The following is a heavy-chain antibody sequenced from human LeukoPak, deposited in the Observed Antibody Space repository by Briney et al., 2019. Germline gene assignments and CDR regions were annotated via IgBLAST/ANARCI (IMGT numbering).Heavy chain of an antibody. J-gene: IGHJ4*02. CDR2: IKQDGSEK. CDR1: GFTFSSYW. V-gene: IGHV3-7*01. D-gene: IGHD3-3*01. Sequence: GGSLRLSCAASGFTFSSYWMSWVRQAPGKGLGWVANIKQDGSEKYYVDSVKGRFTISRDNAKNSLYLQMNSLRAEDTAVYYCASVASYDFWSGYYGGLFDYWGQGTLVTVPS. CDR3: ASVASYDFWSGYYGGLFDY.